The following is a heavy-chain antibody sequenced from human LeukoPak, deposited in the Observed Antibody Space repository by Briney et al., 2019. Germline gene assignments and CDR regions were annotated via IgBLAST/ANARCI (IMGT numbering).Heavy chain of an antibody. Sequence: ASVKVSCKASGYTFTSYAMNWVRQAPGQGLEWMGWINTNTGIPTYAQGFTGRFVFSLDTSVSTAYLQISSLKAEDTAVYYCARDYWDGIAAAAPFDYWGQGTLVTVSS. J-gene: IGHJ4*02. D-gene: IGHD6-13*01. V-gene: IGHV7-4-1*02. CDR1: GYTFTSYA. CDR3: ARDYWDGIAAAAPFDY. CDR2: INTNTGIP.